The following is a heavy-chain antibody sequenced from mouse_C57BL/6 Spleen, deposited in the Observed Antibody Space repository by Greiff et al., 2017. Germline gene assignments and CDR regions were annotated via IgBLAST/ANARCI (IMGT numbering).Heavy chain of an antibody. CDR1: GFTFSDAW. D-gene: IGHD4-1*01. CDR2: IRNKANNHAT. V-gene: IGHV6-6*01. Sequence: EVQLQESGGGLVQPGGSMKLSCAASGFTFSDAWMDWVRQSPEKGLEWVAEIRNKANNHATYYAESVKGRFTISRDDSKSSVYLQMNSLRAEDTGSYYCTRNWYMAFWGQGTLVTVSA. J-gene: IGHJ3*01. CDR3: TRNWYMAF.